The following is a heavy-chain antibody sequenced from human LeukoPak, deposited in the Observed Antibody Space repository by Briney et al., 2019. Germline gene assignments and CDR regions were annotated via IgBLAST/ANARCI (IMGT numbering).Heavy chain of an antibody. CDR2: IYYSGTT. D-gene: IGHD6-19*01. CDR3: ARLSSSGWSYLDY. V-gene: IGHV4-59*08. J-gene: IGHJ4*02. CDR1: GGSINNYY. Sequence: SETLSLTCTVSGGSINNYYWSWIRQPPGKGLEWIGHIYYSGTTKYNPSLKSRVTISVDTSKNQFSLKLSSVTAADTAVYYCARLSSSGWSYLDYWGQGTLVTVSS.